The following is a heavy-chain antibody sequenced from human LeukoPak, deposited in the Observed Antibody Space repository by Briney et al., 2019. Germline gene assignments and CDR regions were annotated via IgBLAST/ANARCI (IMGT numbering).Heavy chain of an antibody. V-gene: IGHV4-39*02. CDR3: ARDRSPFYYYFMDV. CDR1: GGPISSSFYN. D-gene: IGHD2-15*01. CDR2: RSYSGNT. J-gene: IGHJ6*03. Sequence: PSETLSLTCTVSGGPISSSFYNCAWIRHSPGKGLEWIGSRSYSGNTYYNPSLKSRVSMSVGASNIQFSLRLRSVTAADTAIYSCARDRSPFYYYFMDVWGKGTTVSVSS.